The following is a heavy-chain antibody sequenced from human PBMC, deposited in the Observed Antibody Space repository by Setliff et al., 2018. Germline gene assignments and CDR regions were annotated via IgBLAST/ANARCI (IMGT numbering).Heavy chain of an antibody. CDR2: VYYSGTA. Sequence: PSETLSLTCTVSGGPFSGASIWSWIRQPPGKGLEFIGYVYYSGTAKYDPSLESRAIMSVDASKNQISLRLTSVTAADSAVYFCARYPRRGNGWYPYYVDVWGKGTTVTVSS. CDR3: ARYPRRGNGWYPYYVDV. CDR1: GGPFSGAS. J-gene: IGHJ6*03. D-gene: IGHD6-19*01. V-gene: IGHV4-59*12.